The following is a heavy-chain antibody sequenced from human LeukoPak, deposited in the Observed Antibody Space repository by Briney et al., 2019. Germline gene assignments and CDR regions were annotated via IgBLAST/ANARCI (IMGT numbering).Heavy chain of an antibody. V-gene: IGHV5-51*01. J-gene: IGHJ4*02. CDR3: ARQAAYCSGGSCYGDY. CDR2: IYPGDSDT. D-gene: IGHD2-15*01. Sequence: PGKSLKISCKGSGYSFTSYWIGWVRQMPGKGLEWMGIIYPGDSDTRYSPSFQGQVTISADKSISTAYLQWSSLKASDTAMYYCARQAAYCSGGSCYGDYWGQGTLVTVSS. CDR1: GYSFTSYW.